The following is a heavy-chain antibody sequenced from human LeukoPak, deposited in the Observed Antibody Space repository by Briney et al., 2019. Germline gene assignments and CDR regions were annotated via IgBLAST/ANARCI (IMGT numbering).Heavy chain of an antibody. Sequence: GASVKVSCKVSGYTLTELSMHWVQQAPGKGLEWMGGFDPEDGETIYAQKFQGRVTMTEDTSTDTAYMELSSLRSEDTAVYYCATGSLKYYDILTGGGFDPRGQGTLVTVSS. J-gene: IGHJ5*02. CDR2: FDPEDGET. V-gene: IGHV1-24*01. CDR3: ATGSLKYYDILTGGGFDP. D-gene: IGHD3-9*01. CDR1: GYTLTELS.